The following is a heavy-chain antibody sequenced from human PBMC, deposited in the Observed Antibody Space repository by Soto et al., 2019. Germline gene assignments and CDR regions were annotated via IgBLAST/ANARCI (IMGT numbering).Heavy chain of an antibody. J-gene: IGHJ3*01. CDR3: ARDVAHGYTENV. Sequence: QVQLQESGPGLVKPSQTLSLPCTVSGGSVGSGEYYYSWLRQPPGKGLEWIGYIYDSGITNYTPSLTGRVTMSLDRSNNQVSLKLSSVTAADTAVYFCARDVAHGYTENVWGQGTMVTVSS. V-gene: IGHV4-30-4*01. CDR1: GGSVGSGEYY. CDR2: IYDSGIT. D-gene: IGHD5-18*01.